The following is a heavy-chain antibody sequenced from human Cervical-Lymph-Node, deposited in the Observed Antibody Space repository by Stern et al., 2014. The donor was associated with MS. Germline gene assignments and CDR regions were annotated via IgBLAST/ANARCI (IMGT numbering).Heavy chain of an antibody. D-gene: IGHD2-21*02. CDR1: GGTFSSYS. V-gene: IGHV1-69*01. Sequence: VQLVESGAEVKKPGSSVKVSCKASGGTFSSYSISWVRQAPGQGLEWMGGIIPIFGAANYAQNFQGRVTITADESLTTAYLECSSLRSEDTAVYYCARDRTIRVVVVTAIHAFDIWGQGTMVTVSS. CDR2: IIPIFGAA. J-gene: IGHJ3*02. CDR3: ARDRTIRVVVVTAIHAFDI.